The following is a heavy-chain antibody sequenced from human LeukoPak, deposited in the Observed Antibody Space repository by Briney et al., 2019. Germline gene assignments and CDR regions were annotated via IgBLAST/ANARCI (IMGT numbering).Heavy chain of an antibody. CDR1: GGSISSHY. J-gene: IGHJ6*03. CDR2: IYYSGST. D-gene: IGHD1-7*01. CDR3: ARERKGITGTTDHQPNYYYYYYMDV. V-gene: IGHV4-59*11. Sequence: PSETLSLTCTVSGGSISSHYWSWIRQPPGKGLEWIGYIYYSGSTNYNPSLESRVTISVDTSKNQFSLKLSSVTAADTAVYYCARERKGITGTTDHQPNYYYYYYMDVWGKGTTVTVSS.